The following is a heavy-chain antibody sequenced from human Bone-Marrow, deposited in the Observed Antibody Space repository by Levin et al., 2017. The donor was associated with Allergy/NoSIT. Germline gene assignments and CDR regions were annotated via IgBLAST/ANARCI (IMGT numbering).Heavy chain of an antibody. V-gene: IGHV1-69*01. D-gene: IGHD6-19*01. CDR3: VRDVVAGTRYFAL. Sequence: GGSLRLSCKASGGTFSTYTISWVRQAPGQGLEWMGGIMPIIGTANYAQKFQGRVTINADESTTTAYMELSSLRSEDTAVYYCVRDVVAGTRYFALWGRGTLVTVSS. J-gene: IGHJ2*01. CDR2: IMPIIGTA. CDR1: GGTFSTYT.